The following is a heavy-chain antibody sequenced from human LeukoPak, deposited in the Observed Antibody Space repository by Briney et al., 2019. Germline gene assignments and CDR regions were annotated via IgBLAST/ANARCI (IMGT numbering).Heavy chain of an antibody. Sequence: GGSLRLSCAASGFTFSSYAMHWVRQAPGKGLEWVAVISYDGSNKYYADSVKGRFTISRDNSKNTLYLQMNSLRAEDTAVYYCASITMVRGVSIGGFDYWGQGTLVTVSS. D-gene: IGHD3-10*01. CDR3: ASITMVRGVSIGGFDY. CDR1: GFTFSSYA. V-gene: IGHV3-30-3*01. J-gene: IGHJ4*02. CDR2: ISYDGSNK.